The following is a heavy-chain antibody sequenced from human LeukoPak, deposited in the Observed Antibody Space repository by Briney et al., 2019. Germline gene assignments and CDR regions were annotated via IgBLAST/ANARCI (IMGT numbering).Heavy chain of an antibody. V-gene: IGHV1-2*02. CDR2: INPDSGDT. CDR3: ARVQYYNILTGSFQY. CDR1: GYIFTAYY. J-gene: IGHJ4*02. Sequence: ASVKVSCKASGYIFTAYYLHWVRQAPGQGLEWMGWINPDSGDTKFAQKFQGRVSMTRDTSISTAYMELSGLRSDDTAYYFCARVQYYNILTGSFQYWGQGTLATVSS. D-gene: IGHD3-9*01.